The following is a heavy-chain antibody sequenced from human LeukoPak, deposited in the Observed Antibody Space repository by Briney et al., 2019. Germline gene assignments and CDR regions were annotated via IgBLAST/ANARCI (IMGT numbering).Heavy chain of an antibody. Sequence: SQTLSLTCTVSGGSISSGSYYWSWIRQPAGKGLEWIGRIYTSGSTNYNPSLKSRVTISVDTSKNQFSLKLSSVTAADTAVYYCARGGDGYNPPNYWGQGTLVTVSS. D-gene: IGHD5-24*01. CDR2: IYTSGST. CDR3: ARGGDGYNPPNY. V-gene: IGHV4-61*02. J-gene: IGHJ4*02. CDR1: GGSISSGSYY.